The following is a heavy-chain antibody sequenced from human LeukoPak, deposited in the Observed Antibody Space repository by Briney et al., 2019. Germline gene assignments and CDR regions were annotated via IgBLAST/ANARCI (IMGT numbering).Heavy chain of an antibody. CDR2: VSGSDCSS. D-gene: IGHD6-13*01. CDR3: AKDLGSGNWYRFDY. J-gene: IGHJ4*02. Sequence: GGSVRLFCAASGLHLSSYAMRWVRPAPGKGLAGVCAVSGSDCSSYYAHSVKGRFTIYRDNSSTTLYLQMTSLRAEDTAVYYCAKDLGSGNWYRFDYWGQGTLVTVSS. V-gene: IGHV3-23*01. CDR1: GLHLSSYA.